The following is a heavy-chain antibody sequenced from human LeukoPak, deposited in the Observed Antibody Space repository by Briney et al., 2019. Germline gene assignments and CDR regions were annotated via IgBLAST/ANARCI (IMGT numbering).Heavy chain of an antibody. D-gene: IGHD6-13*01. J-gene: IGHJ4*02. CDR1: GFTFSDYY. CDR2: ISSSGSTI. V-gene: IGHV3-11*04. Sequence: SGGSLRLSCAASGFTFSDYYMSWIRQAPGKGLEWVSYISSSGSTIYYADSVKGRFTISRDNAKNSLYLQMNSLRAEDTAVYYCARAKSYSSSWLDYWGQGTLVTVSS. CDR3: ARAKSYSSSWLDY.